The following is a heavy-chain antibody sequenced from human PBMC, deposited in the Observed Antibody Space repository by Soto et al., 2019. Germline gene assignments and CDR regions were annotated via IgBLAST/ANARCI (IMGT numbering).Heavy chain of an antibody. Sequence: QLQESGPGLVKASQTLSLTCTVSGGSISSGGYYWSWIRQRPGKGLEWIGYIYHTGSTYHNPSLESRVTMSIDTSKKQISLNLSSVTAADTAVYYCARLGGYQLLYGMDYWGQGTLVTVSS. CDR3: ARLGGYQLLYGMDY. CDR2: IYHTGST. J-gene: IGHJ4*02. V-gene: IGHV4-31*03. CDR1: GGSISSGGYY. D-gene: IGHD2-2*02.